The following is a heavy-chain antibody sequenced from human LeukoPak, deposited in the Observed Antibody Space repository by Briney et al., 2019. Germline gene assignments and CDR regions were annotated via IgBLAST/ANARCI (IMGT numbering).Heavy chain of an antibody. CDR3: VGSGSYFAY. D-gene: IGHD1-26*01. Sequence: SETLSLTCTVSGASISSGSYYWSWIRQPPGKGLEWIGEINHSGSTNYNPSLKSRVTISVDTSKNQFSLKLSSVTAADTAVYYCVGSGSYFAYWGQGTLVTVSS. J-gene: IGHJ4*02. CDR2: INHSGST. V-gene: IGHV4-39*07. CDR1: GASISSGSYY.